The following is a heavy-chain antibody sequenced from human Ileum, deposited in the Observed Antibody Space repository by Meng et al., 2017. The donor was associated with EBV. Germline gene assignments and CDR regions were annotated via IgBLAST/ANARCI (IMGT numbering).Heavy chain of an antibody. CDR1: GGSISSSNW. CDR3: ARVGQWLPIDY. D-gene: IGHD6-19*01. J-gene: IGHJ4*02. CDR2: IYHSGST. Sequence: QVQLREAGPGRVKPSGTRSLTCAVSGGSISSSNWWSWVRQPPGKGLEWIGEIYHSGSTNYNPSLKSRVTMSVDKSKNQFSLNLSSVTAADTAVYYCARVGQWLPIDYWGQGTLVTVSS. V-gene: IGHV4-4*02.